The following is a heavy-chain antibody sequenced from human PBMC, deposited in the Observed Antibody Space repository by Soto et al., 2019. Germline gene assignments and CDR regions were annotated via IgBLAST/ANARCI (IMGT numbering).Heavy chain of an antibody. CDR2: IIPIFGTA. CDR3: ARTSGGYDLSLEFDY. Sequence: SVKVSCKASGGTFSSYAISWVRQAPGQGLEWMGGIIPIFGTANYAQKFQGRVTITADESTSTAYMELSSLRSEDTAVYYCARTSGGYDLSLEFDYWGQGALVTVSS. V-gene: IGHV1-69*13. CDR1: GGTFSSYA. J-gene: IGHJ4*02. D-gene: IGHD5-12*01.